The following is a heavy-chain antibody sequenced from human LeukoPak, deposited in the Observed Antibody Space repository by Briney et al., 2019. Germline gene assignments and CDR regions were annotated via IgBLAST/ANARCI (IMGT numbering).Heavy chain of an antibody. V-gene: IGHV3-74*01. CDR2: INSEGGST. Sequence: PGGSLRLSCAASGFTFSSHWMHWVGQAPGKGLVWVSRINSEGGSTDYADSVKGRFTISRDNAKNTLYLQMNSLRAEDTAVYYCARAVAAAARAMDVWGHGTTVTVSS. CDR1: GFTFSSHW. D-gene: IGHD6-13*01. CDR3: ARAVAAAARAMDV. J-gene: IGHJ6*02.